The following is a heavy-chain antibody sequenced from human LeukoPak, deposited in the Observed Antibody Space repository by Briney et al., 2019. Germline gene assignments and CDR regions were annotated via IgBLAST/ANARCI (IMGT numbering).Heavy chain of an antibody. D-gene: IGHD1-26*01. CDR2: ITSGSSYI. CDR1: GFTFSSYN. J-gene: IGHJ6*03. Sequence: GSLRLSCAASGFTFSSYNMNWVRQAPGKGLEWVSSITSGSSYIYYADSVKGRFTISRDNAKNSLFLQMNSLRAEDTAVYYCARDPYSGSYGNYYYYFMDVWGKGTTVTISS. CDR3: ARDPYSGSYGNYYYYFMDV. V-gene: IGHV3-21*01.